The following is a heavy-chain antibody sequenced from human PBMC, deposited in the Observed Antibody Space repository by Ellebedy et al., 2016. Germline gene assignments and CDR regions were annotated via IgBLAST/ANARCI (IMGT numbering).Heavy chain of an antibody. J-gene: IGHJ2*01. V-gene: IGHV3-23*01. CDR2: LSGSGPKT. D-gene: IGHD2-21*01. Sequence: GESLKISXAASGFTFKTYAMSWVRQAPGEGLEWVSTLSGSGPKTYYADSVQGRFTISRDNSKSTLHLQMNSLRAEDTAVYYCAKHETDGDYYFDLWGRGTLVTVSS. CDR3: AKHETDGDYYFDL. CDR1: GFTFKTYA.